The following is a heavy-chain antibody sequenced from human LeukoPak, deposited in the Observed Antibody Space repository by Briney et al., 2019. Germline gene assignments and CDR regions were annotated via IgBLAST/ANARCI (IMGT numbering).Heavy chain of an antibody. Sequence: PSETLSLTCTVSGGSISSSSYYWGWIRQPPGKGLEWIGSIYYSGSTYYNPSLKSRVTISVDTSKNQFSLKLSSVTAADTAVYYCARDSIAAALSPPGGYWGQGTLVTVSS. CDR2: IYYSGST. D-gene: IGHD6-13*01. V-gene: IGHV4-39*07. CDR1: GGSISSSSYY. CDR3: ARDSIAAALSPPGGY. J-gene: IGHJ4*02.